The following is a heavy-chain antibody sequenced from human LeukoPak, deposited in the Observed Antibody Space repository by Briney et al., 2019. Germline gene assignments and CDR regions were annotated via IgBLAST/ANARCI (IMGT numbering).Heavy chain of an antibody. Sequence: ASVKVSCKASGYTLTGYYMHWVRQAPGQGLEWMGWINPNSGGTNYAQKFQGRVTMTRDTSISTAYMELSRLRSDDTAVYYCARGPHSSGWYLDYWGQGTLVTVSS. J-gene: IGHJ4*02. CDR3: ARGPHSSGWYLDY. CDR2: INPNSGGT. CDR1: GYTLTGYY. D-gene: IGHD6-19*01. V-gene: IGHV1-2*02.